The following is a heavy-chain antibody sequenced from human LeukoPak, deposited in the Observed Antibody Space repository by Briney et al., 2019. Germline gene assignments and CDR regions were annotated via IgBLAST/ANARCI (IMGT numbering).Heavy chain of an antibody. J-gene: IGHJ4*02. CDR3: ARGFIAHIDY. D-gene: IGHD3-10*01. CDR1: GGSISSSSYY. Sequence: PSETLSLTCTVSGGSISSSSYYWGWIRQPPGKGLEWIGSIYYSGSTYYNPSLKSRVTISVDTSKNQFSLKLSSVTAADTAVYYCARGFIAHIDYWGQGTLVTVSS. CDR2: IYYSGST. V-gene: IGHV4-39*07.